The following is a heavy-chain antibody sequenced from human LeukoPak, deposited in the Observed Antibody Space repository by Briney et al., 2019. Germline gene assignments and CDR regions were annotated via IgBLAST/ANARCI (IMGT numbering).Heavy chain of an antibody. V-gene: IGHV4-34*01. J-gene: IGHJ5*02. D-gene: IGHD4-11*01. CDR1: RGSFTGY. Sequence: SETLSLTCAVYRGSFTGYWSWIRQPPGKGLEWIGEIHHSGSTNYNPSLKSRVTISVDTSKNQFSLKLSSVTAADTAVYYCARQMTTGTDPSENWFDPWGQGTLVTVSS. CDR3: ARQMTTGTDPSENWFDP. CDR2: IHHSGST.